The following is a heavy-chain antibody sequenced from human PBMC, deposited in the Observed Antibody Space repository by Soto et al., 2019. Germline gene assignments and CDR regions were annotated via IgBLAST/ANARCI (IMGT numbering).Heavy chain of an antibody. CDR1: GFTFSSYA. Sequence: EVQLLESGGGLVQPGGSLRLSCAASGFTFSSYAMSWVRQAPGKGLEWVSAISGSGGSTYYADSVKGRFTISRDNSKNTLYLQMNSLRAEDTAVYYCARDRRSYSIAAAGTLDYWGQGTLVTVSS. D-gene: IGHD6-13*01. CDR2: ISGSGGST. CDR3: ARDRRSYSIAAAGTLDY. J-gene: IGHJ4*02. V-gene: IGHV3-23*01.